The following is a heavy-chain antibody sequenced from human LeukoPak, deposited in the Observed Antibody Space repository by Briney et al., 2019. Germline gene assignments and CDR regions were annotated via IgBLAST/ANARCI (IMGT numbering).Heavy chain of an antibody. D-gene: IGHD1-1*01. CDR1: GYTFTSYD. V-gene: IGHV1-18*01. J-gene: IGHJ3*02. Sequence: ASVKVSCKASGYTFTSYDINWVRQATGQGLEWMGWISAYNGNTNYAQKLQGRVTMTTDTSTSTAYMELRSLRSDDTAVYYCARVEDTSGAFDIWGQGTMVTVSS. CDR2: ISAYNGNT. CDR3: ARVEDTSGAFDI.